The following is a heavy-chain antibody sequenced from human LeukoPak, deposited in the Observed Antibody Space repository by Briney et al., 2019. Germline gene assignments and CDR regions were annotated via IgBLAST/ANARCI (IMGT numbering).Heavy chain of an antibody. V-gene: IGHV3-33*06. CDR2: IWHDGSNV. Sequence: GGSLRLSCAASGFTFSTYGMHWVRQAPGKGLEWVAAIWHDGSNVYYADSVKGRFTISRDNSKNTLYLQMNSLRAEDTAVYYCAKDRGIAAAGGLDYWGQGTLVTVSS. CDR3: AKDRGIAAAGGLDY. CDR1: GFTFSTYG. D-gene: IGHD6-13*01. J-gene: IGHJ4*02.